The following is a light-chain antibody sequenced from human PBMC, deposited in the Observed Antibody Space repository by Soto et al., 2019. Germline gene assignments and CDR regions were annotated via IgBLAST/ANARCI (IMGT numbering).Light chain of an antibody. Sequence: QSALTQPASVSGSPGQSIPISCTGTSSDVGGYNYVSLYQPHPGKAPKLMIYDVSNRPSGVSNRFSGSKSCNTASLTISGLQAEDEADYYCISYTSSSTPVVFGGGTKVTVL. CDR2: DVS. V-gene: IGLV2-14*01. J-gene: IGLJ2*01. CDR3: ISYTSSSTPVV. CDR1: SSDVGGYNY.